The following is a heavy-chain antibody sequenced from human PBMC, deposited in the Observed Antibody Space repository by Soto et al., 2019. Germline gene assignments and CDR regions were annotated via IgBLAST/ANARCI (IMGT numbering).Heavy chain of an antibody. D-gene: IGHD3-10*01. CDR1: GGSFSGYY. J-gene: IGHJ6*02. CDR2: INHSGST. Sequence: SETLSLTCAVYGGSFSGYYWSWIRQPPGKGLEWIGEINHSGSTNYNPSIKSRVTISVDTSKNQFSLKLSSVTAADTAVYYFARGRYYGSGSYLAYYYYGMDVWGQGTTVTVSS. V-gene: IGHV4-34*01. CDR3: ARGRYYGSGSYLAYYYYGMDV.